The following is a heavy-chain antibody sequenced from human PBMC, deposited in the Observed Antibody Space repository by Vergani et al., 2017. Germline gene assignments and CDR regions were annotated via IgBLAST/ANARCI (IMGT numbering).Heavy chain of an antibody. CDR3: ARDRVPAATILYYYYYMDV. V-gene: IGHV1-18*01. Sequence: QVQLVQSGAEVKKPGASVKVSCKASGYTFTSYGISWVRQAPGQGLEWMGWISAYNGNTNYAQNLQGRATMTTDTSTSTAYMELRSLRSDDTAVYYCARDRVPAATILYYYYYMDVWGKGTTVTVSS. CDR1: GYTFTSYG. CDR2: ISAYNGNT. D-gene: IGHD2-2*01. J-gene: IGHJ6*03.